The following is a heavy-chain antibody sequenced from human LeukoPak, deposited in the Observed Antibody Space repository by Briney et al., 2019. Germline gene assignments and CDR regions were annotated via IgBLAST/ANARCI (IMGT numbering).Heavy chain of an antibody. CDR1: GFTFSSYW. CDR3: AKGHYDLYYFDY. J-gene: IGHJ4*02. D-gene: IGHD4-17*01. Sequence: PGGSLRLSCAASGFTFSSYWMHWVRQAPGKGLVWVSRINSDGSSTSHADSVKGRFTISRDNAKNTLYLQMNSLRAEDMAVYYCAKGHYDLYYFDYWGQGTLVTVSS. V-gene: IGHV3-74*01. CDR2: INSDGSST.